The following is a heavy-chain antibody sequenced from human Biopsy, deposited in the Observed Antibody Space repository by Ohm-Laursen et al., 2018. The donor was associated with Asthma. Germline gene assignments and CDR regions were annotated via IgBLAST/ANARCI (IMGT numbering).Heavy chain of an antibody. CDR2: ISFDGSTK. V-gene: IGHV3-30*03. D-gene: IGHD2-21*01. J-gene: IGHJ4*02. CDR3: ARAISSLWWAVEY. Sequence: RSLRLSCSASGLAFRNYGMHWVRQAPGKGLEWVALISFDGSTKYFADSVKGRFTISRDNSKNTLYLQMNSLRAEDTAVYYCARAISSLWWAVEYWGQGTLVTVSS. CDR1: GLAFRNYG.